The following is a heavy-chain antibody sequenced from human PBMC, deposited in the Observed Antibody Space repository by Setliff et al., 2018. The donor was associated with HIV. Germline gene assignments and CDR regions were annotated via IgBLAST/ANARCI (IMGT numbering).Heavy chain of an antibody. CDR3: ARETISLAATTFDH. CDR2: FYYNGDS. J-gene: IGHJ4*03. CDR1: GDSVNDRIYF. Sequence: SETLSLTCTVSGDSVNDRIYFWGWIRQPPGKGLEWIGTFYYNGDSRFNPSLKSRVTMSVDRSKNQFSLKLDSVTAADTAVYYCARETISLAATTFDHWGHGNLVTVSS. V-gene: IGHV4-39*07. D-gene: IGHD6-19*01.